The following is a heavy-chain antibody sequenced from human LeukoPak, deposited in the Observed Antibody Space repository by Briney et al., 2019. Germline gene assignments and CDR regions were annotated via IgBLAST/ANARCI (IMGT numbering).Heavy chain of an antibody. V-gene: IGHV1-8*01. CDR2: MNPNSGNT. CDR1: GYTFTSYD. CDR3: ARGRSPRIQLPIDY. J-gene: IGHJ4*02. D-gene: IGHD5-18*01. Sequence: GASVKVPCKASGYTFTSYDINWVRQATGQGLEWMGWMNPNSGNTGYAQKFQGRVTMTRNTSISTAYMELSSLRSEDTAVYYCARGRSPRIQLPIDYWGQETLVTVSS.